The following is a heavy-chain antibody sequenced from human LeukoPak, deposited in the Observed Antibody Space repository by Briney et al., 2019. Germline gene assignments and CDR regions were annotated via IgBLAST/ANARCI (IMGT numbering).Heavy chain of an antibody. V-gene: IGHV1-18*01. D-gene: IGHD4-23*01. CDR2: ISVYNGDT. CDR3: ARDYPVISAPGASDF. J-gene: IGHJ4*02. Sequence: GAPVKVSCKASGYIFTSYGISWVRQAPGQGLEWMGWISVYNGDTTYAQKLQGRVTLTTDTSTTTAYMELRNLRYDDTAVYYCARDYPVISAPGASDFWGQGTLVTLPS. CDR1: GYIFTSYG.